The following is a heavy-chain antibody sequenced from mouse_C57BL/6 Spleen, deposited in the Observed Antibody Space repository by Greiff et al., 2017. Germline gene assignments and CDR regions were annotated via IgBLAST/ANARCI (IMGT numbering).Heavy chain of an antibody. V-gene: IGHV1-63*01. CDR2: IYPGGGYT. D-gene: IGHD1-1*01. Sequence: QVQLQQSGAELVRPGTSVKMSCKASGYTFTNYWIGWAKQRPGHGLEWIGYIYPGGGYTNYNEKFKGKATLTADKSSSTAYMQFSSLTSEDSAIYYCERSDYCSSSDAMDYWGQGTSVTVSS. CDR3: ERSDYCSSSDAMDY. J-gene: IGHJ4*01. CDR1: GYTFTNYW.